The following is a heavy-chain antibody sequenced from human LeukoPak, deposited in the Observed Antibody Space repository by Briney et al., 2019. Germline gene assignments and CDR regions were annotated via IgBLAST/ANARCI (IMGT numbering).Heavy chain of an antibody. CDR2: IIPIFGTA. CDR1: GGTFSSYT. D-gene: IGHD3-22*01. V-gene: IGHV1-69*13. J-gene: IGHJ4*02. CDR3: ARGFGSSGYYYSVLGY. Sequence: ASVKVSCKASGGTFSSYTISWVRQAPGQGLEWMGGIIPIFGTANYAQKFQGRVTITADESTSTAYMELSSLRSEDTAVYYCARGFGSSGYYYSVLGYWGQGTLVTVSS.